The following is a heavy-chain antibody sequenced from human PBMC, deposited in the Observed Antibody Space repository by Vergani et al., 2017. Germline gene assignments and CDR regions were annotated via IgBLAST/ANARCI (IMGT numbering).Heavy chain of an antibody. CDR3: ARSRYYYDSSGYSGYYFDY. V-gene: IGHV4-4*07. CDR2: IYTSGST. Sequence: QVQLQESGPGLVKPSETLSLTCTVSGGSISSYYWSWIRQPAGKGLEWIGRIYTSGSTNYNPSLKSRVTMSVATSKNQFSLKLSSVTAEDTAVYYCARSRYYYDSSGYSGYYFDYWGQGTLVTVSS. J-gene: IGHJ4*02. D-gene: IGHD3-22*01. CDR1: GGSISSYY.